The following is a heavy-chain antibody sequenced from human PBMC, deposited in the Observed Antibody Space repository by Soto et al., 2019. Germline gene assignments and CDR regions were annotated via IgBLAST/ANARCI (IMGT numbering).Heavy chain of an antibody. CDR2: ISYDGNNK. D-gene: IGHD6-13*01. J-gene: IGHJ4*02. CDR1: GFPFSAEA. CDR3: ARDYSSGWCLDY. V-gene: IGHV3-30-3*01. Sequence: QVQLVESGGGVVQPGNSLRLSCAGSGFPFSAEAMHWVRQAPGKGLEWVAAISYDGNNKNHADSVKGRFTVSRDNSKNTLYLQIYSLRPEDTAVYYCARDYSSGWCLDYWGQGSLVTASS.